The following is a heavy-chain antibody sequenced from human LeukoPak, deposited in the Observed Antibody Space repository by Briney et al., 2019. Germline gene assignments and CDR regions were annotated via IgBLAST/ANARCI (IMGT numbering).Heavy chain of an antibody. CDR3: ASRESGLSDAFDI. Sequence: PSETLSLTCTVSGGSISSYYWSWIRQPPGKGLEWIGYIYYSGSTNYNPSLKSRVTISVHTSKNQFSLKLSSVTAADTAVYYCASRESGLSDAFDIWGQGTMVTVSS. D-gene: IGHD3-22*01. CDR1: GGSISSYY. V-gene: IGHV4-59*01. CDR2: IYYSGST. J-gene: IGHJ3*02.